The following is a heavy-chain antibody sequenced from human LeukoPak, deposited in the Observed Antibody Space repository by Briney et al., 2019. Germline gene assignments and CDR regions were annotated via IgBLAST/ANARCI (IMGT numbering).Heavy chain of an antibody. D-gene: IGHD3-10*01. V-gene: IGHV3-9*01. CDR2: ISWNSGSI. Sequence: GGSLRLSCAASGFTFDDYAMHWVRQAPGKGLEWVSGISWNSGSIGYADSVKGRFTISRDNAKNSLYLQMNSLRAEDTALYYCAKATSYGSAFDYWGQGTLVTVSS. CDR3: AKATSYGSAFDY. J-gene: IGHJ4*02. CDR1: GFTFDDYA.